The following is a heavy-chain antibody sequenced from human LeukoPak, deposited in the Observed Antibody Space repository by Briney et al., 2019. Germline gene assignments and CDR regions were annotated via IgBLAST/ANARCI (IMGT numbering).Heavy chain of an antibody. Sequence: SETLSLTCAVYGGSFSSYYWGWIRQPPGKGLEWIGEMYLSGTTHSNPSVKSRVTISIDKSKNQFFLNLSSVTAADTAVYYCAGLVGRYSSGLYYYYFDYWGQGTLVTVSS. V-gene: IGHV4-34*01. CDR1: GGSFSSYY. J-gene: IGHJ4*02. D-gene: IGHD3-22*01. CDR2: MYLSGTT. CDR3: AGLVGRYSSGLYYYYFDY.